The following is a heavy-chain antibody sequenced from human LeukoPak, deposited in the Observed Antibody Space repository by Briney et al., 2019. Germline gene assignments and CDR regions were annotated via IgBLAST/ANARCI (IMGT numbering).Heavy chain of an antibody. CDR3: AKSWGSSTPVKYYYGMDV. J-gene: IGHJ6*02. CDR2: ISGSGGST. Sequence: PGGSLRLSCAASGFTFSSYAMSWVRQAPGKGLEWVSAISGSGGSTYYADSVKGRFTISRDNSKNTLYLQMNSLRAEDTAVYYCAKSWGSSTPVKYYYGMDVWGQGTTVTVSS. V-gene: IGHV3-23*01. D-gene: IGHD3-16*01. CDR1: GFTFSSYA.